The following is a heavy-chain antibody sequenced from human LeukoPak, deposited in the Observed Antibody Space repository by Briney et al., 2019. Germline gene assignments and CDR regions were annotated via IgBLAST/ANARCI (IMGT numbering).Heavy chain of an antibody. J-gene: IGHJ4*02. CDR3: ARREAPRIAAAGRFDY. V-gene: IGHV4-39*01. CDR1: GGSISGSSYY. CDR2: IYYSGST. D-gene: IGHD6-13*01. Sequence: KPSETLSLTCTVSGGSISGSSYYWGWIRQPPGKGLEWIGSIYYSGSTYYNPSLKSRVTISVDTSKNQFSLKLSSVTAADTAVYYCARREAPRIAAAGRFDYWGQGTLVTVSS.